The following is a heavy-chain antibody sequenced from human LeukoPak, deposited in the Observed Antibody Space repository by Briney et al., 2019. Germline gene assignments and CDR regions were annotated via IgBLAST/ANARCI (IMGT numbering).Heavy chain of an antibody. Sequence: PGTSLRHSCAASGFTFSNYGMHWVRQAPGKGLEWVALIWFDGSNQYYANSVKGRFTVSRDNSKNTLYLLMNSLRADDTAVYYCAKDFARAGGDYFDYWGQGTLVTVSS. CDR3: AKDFARAGGDYFDY. V-gene: IGHV3-33*06. CDR1: GFTFSNYG. CDR2: IWFDGSNQ. D-gene: IGHD3-16*01. J-gene: IGHJ4*02.